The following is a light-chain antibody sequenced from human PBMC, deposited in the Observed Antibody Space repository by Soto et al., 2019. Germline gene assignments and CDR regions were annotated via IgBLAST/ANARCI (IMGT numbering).Light chain of an antibody. CDR3: QQSDSLPFT. V-gene: IGKV1-39*01. Sequence: DIQMTQSPSSLSASVGDRVTITCRASQTISSHLNWYQQKPGKAPRLLIHAASTLQGGVPSRFSGSGSGTDFTLTISRLQPEDFATYYCQQSDSLPFTFGPGTKLEIK. CDR1: QTISSH. J-gene: IGKJ3*01. CDR2: AAS.